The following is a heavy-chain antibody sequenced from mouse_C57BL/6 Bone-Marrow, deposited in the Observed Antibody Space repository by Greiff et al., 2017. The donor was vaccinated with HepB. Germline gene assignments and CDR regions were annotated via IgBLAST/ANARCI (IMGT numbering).Heavy chain of an antibody. CDR3: ARRGIWMAYGSSYGATDY. D-gene: IGHD1-1*01. Sequence: QVQLQQSGAELARPGASVKLSCKASGYTFTSYGISWVKQRTGQGLEWIGEIYPRSGNTYYNEKFKGKATLTADKSSSTAYMELRSLTSEDSAVYFCARRGIWMAYGSSYGATDYWGQGTSVTVSS. J-gene: IGHJ4*01. CDR2: IYPRSGNT. V-gene: IGHV1-81*01. CDR1: GYTFTSYG.